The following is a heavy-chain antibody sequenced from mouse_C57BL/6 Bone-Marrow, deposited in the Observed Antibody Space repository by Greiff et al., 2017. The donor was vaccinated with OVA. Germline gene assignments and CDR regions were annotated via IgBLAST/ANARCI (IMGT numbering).Heavy chain of an antibody. D-gene: IGHD2-3*01. Sequence: VQLQQSGAELVKPGASVKLSCTASGFNIKDYYMHWVKQRTEQGLEWIGRIDPEDGETKYAPKFPGKATITPDTSSNTAYLQLSSLTSEDTAVYYGARRRWLLLCAYWGQGTLVTVSA. CDR1: GFNIKDYY. CDR3: ARRRWLLLCAY. V-gene: IGHV14-2*01. CDR2: IDPEDGET. J-gene: IGHJ3*01.